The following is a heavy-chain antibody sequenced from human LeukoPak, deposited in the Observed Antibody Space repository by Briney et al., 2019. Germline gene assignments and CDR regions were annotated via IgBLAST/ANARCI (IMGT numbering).Heavy chain of an antibody. V-gene: IGHV4-34*01. CDR1: GGSFSGYY. CDR2: INHSGST. J-gene: IGHJ4*02. CDR3: ARGRKLWIQLWLSYFDY. Sequence: PSETLSLTCAVYGGSFSGYYWSWIRQPPGKGLEWIGEINHSGSTNYNPSHKSRVTISVDTSKNQFSLKLSSVTAADTAVYYCARGRKLWIQLWLSYFDYWGQGTLVTVSS. D-gene: IGHD5-18*01.